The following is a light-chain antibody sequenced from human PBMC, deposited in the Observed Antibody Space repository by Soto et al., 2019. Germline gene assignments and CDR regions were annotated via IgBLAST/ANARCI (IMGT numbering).Light chain of an antibody. J-gene: IGKJ3*01. V-gene: IGKV3-20*01. Sequence: EIVLTQSPGTLSLSPGERATLSCRASQSVNNNYLAWYQQKPGQPPRLLISGPSSRTIGIPDRFTGGGSGTSFTLTISRLQPEDCAVYYYQQYGRSYTFVPGTKVDIK. CDR3: QQYGRSYT. CDR1: QSVNNNY. CDR2: GPS.